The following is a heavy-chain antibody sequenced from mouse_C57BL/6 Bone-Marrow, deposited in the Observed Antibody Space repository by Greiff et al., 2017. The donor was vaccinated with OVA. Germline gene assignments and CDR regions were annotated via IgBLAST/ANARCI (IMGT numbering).Heavy chain of an antibody. D-gene: IGHD3-2*02. Sequence: VQLVESGAELVKPGASVKISCKASGYAFSSYWMNWVKQRPGKGLEWIGQIYPGDGDTNYNGKFKGKATLTADKSSSTAYMQLSSLTSEDSAVYFCARQLRLRPFAYWGQGTLVTVSA. CDR3: ARQLRLRPFAY. J-gene: IGHJ3*01. CDR2: IYPGDGDT. V-gene: IGHV1-80*01. CDR1: GYAFSSYW.